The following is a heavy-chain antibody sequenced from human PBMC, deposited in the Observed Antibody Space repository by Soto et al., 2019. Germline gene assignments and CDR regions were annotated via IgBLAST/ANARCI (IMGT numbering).Heavy chain of an antibody. D-gene: IGHD2-8*02. Sequence: GSLRLSCIASGFTFRSYAMSWVRRAPGKGLEWVSAISGSGGSTYYADSVKGRFTISRDNSKNTLYLQMNSLRAEDSAVSYCAKDGAGLVLYNWFDPWAKGTLVTVSS. CDR3: AKDGAGLVLYNWFDP. CDR1: GFTFRSYA. V-gene: IGHV3-23*01. J-gene: IGHJ5*02. CDR2: ISGSGGST.